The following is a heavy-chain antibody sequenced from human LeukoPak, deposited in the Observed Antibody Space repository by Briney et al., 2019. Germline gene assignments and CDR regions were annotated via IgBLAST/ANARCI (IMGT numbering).Heavy chain of an antibody. CDR2: ISGSGGST. V-gene: IGHV3-23*01. CDR1: GFTYSSYA. D-gene: IGHD1-26*01. CDR3: AKTSIRWELPYSYYYGMDV. Sequence: PGGSLRLSCAASGFTYSSYAMRAVRQAPGKGLEGVAAISGSGGSTYYAGSVKGRLTISRDNSKNTLYLQMNSLRAEDTAVYYCAKTSIRWELPYSYYYGMDVGGQGTTVTVS. J-gene: IGHJ6*02.